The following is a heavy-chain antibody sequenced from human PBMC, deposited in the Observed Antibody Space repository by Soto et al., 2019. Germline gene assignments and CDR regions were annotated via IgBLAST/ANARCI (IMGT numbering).Heavy chain of an antibody. D-gene: IGHD2-2*01. V-gene: IGHV3-11*01. CDR2: IRNTGTTI. CDR3: ARANCSRSNCSPRWYLDL. CDR1: GFTINAYD. J-gene: IGHJ2*01. Sequence: VQLVEHGLGLDTPGGSLRLSSTVSGFTINAYDMNCCHETPGKGLEWSSDIRNTGTTISYADSVKGRFTIYRDTSKNSLFRPMNSLRGEDKALYYCARANCSRSNCSPRWYLDLWGRGTLVTVSS.